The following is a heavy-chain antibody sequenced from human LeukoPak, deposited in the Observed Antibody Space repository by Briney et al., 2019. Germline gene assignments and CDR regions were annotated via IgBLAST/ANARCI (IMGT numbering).Heavy chain of an antibody. CDR3: HVVVVAAMGSHFDY. J-gene: IGHJ4*02. D-gene: IGHD2-15*01. Sequence: PGGSLRLSCAASGFTFSSYGMHWVRQAPGKGLEWVAFIRYDGSNKYYADSVKGRFTISRDNSKNTLYLQMNSLRAEDTAVYYCHVVVVAAMGSHFDYWGQGTLVTVSS. CDR1: GFTFSSYG. V-gene: IGHV3-30*02. CDR2: IRYDGSNK.